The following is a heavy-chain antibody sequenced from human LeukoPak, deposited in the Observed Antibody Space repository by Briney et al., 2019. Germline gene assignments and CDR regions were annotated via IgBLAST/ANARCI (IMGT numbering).Heavy chain of an antibody. J-gene: IGHJ4*02. CDR3: AKDPYYDFWSAPPPDY. CDR1: GFTFRSFA. CDR2: ISGSRSST. V-gene: IGHV3-23*01. D-gene: IGHD3-3*01. Sequence: PGGSLRLSCAASGFTFRSFAMSWVRQAPGKGLEWVSAISGSRSSTYYADSVKGRFTISRDNSKNTLYLQMNSLRAEDTAVYYCAKDPYYDFWSAPPPDYWGQGTLVTVSS.